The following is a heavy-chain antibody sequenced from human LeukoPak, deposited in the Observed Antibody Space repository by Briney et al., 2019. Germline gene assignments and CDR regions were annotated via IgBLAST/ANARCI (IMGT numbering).Heavy chain of an antibody. V-gene: IGHV3-21*01. CDR1: GFTFSSYS. CDR3: ARDGYCSSTSCYGDPGAFDI. CDR2: ISSSSSYI. Sequence: GGSLRLSCAASGFTFSSYSMNWVRQAPGKGLEWVSSISSSSSYIYYADSVKGRFTIPRDNAKNSLYLQMNSLRAEDTAVYYCARDGYCSSTSCYGDPGAFDIWGQGTMVTVSS. D-gene: IGHD2-2*03. J-gene: IGHJ3*02.